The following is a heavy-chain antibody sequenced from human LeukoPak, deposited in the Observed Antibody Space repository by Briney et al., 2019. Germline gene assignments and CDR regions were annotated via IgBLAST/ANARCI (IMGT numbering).Heavy chain of an antibody. CDR3: ARGWELLGEFDY. J-gene: IGHJ4*02. CDR2: IIPIFGTA. D-gene: IGHD1-26*01. V-gene: IGHV1-69*13. Sequence: SVKVSCKASGGTFSSYAFSWVRQAPGQGLEWMGGIIPIFGTANYAQKFQGRVTITADESTSTAYMELSSLRSEDTAVYYCARGWELLGEFDYWGQGTLVTVSS. CDR1: GGTFSSYA.